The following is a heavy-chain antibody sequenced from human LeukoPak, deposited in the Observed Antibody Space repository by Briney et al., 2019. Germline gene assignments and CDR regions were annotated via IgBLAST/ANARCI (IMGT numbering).Heavy chain of an antibody. CDR3: VRDDVSP. CDR1: GYTFTGYY. CDR2: INPNNGGT. Sequence: ASVKVSCKASGYTFTGYYIHWVRQAPGQGLEWMGWINPNNGGTNYAQNFQGRVTMTRDTSISTAYMELSSLRSADTAVYYCVRDDVSPWGQGTLVTVSS. J-gene: IGHJ5*02. V-gene: IGHV1-2*02.